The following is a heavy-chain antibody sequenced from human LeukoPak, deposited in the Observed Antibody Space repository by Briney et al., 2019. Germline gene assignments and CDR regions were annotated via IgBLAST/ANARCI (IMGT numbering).Heavy chain of an antibody. CDR2: ITTTGTTV. CDR1: GFTFSSYE. J-gene: IGHJ4*02. V-gene: IGHV3-48*03. Sequence: GGSLRLSCAASGFTFSSYEMTWVRQSPGKGLEWISYITTTGTTVYYADSVKGRFTISRDNAKNSQYLQMNSLRAEDTAVYYCTRGGRSMSVYWGQGTLVTVSS. D-gene: IGHD1-26*01. CDR3: TRGGRSMSVY.